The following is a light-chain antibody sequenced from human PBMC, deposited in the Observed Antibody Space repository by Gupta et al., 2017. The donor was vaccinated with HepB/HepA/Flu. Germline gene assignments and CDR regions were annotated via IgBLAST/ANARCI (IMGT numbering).Light chain of an antibody. CDR3: SSYTSSRWV. Sequence: QSALTQPASVPGSPGHSITISCTGTGSAVGNNNYLSWYQQLPGKAPKVIIYNVSNRPPGVSNRFTGSKSDNTASLTISGRQAADEADYYCSSYTSSRWVFGGGTKLTVL. CDR2: NVS. CDR1: GSAVGNNNY. J-gene: IGLJ3*02. V-gene: IGLV2-14*01.